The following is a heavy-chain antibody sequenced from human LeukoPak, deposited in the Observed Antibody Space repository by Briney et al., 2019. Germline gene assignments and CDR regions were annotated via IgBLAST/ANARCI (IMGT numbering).Heavy chain of an antibody. CDR1: GFSFSNFA. J-gene: IGHJ6*03. CDR3: AKSGGGGYHYYYYHMDA. V-gene: IGHV3-23*01. CDR2: ISGSGGNT. D-gene: IGHD1-26*01. Sequence: GGSLRLSCAASGFSFSNFAMNWVRLAPGKGLEWVSSISGSGGNTYYADSVNGRVTISRDNSMDTLYLHINGLRVEDTATYFCAKSGGGGYHYYYYHMDAWGKGTTVTVSS.